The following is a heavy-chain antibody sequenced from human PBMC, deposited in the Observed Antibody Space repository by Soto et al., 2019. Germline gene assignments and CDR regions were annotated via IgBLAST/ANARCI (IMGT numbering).Heavy chain of an antibody. CDR2: ISSSSSYI. D-gene: IGHD3-22*01. Sequence: EVQLVESGGGLVKPGGSLRLSCAASGFTFSSYSMNWVRQAPGKGLEWVSSISSSSSYIYYADSVKGRFTISRDNAKNSLYLQMNSLRAEDTAVYYCVRGTAGYYDSSGYYHDAFDIWGQGTMVTVSS. J-gene: IGHJ3*02. CDR1: GFTFSSYS. CDR3: VRGTAGYYDSSGYYHDAFDI. V-gene: IGHV3-21*01.